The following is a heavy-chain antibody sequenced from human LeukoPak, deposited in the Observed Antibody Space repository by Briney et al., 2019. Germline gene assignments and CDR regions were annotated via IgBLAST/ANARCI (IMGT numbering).Heavy chain of an antibody. CDR3: ARVSFTTAYGSGLNAFDI. D-gene: IGHD3-10*01. Sequence: GESLKISCKGSGYSFTSYWIGWVRQMPGKGLEWMGIIYPGDSDTRYSPSFQGQVTISADKSVSTAYLQWSSLKASDTAMYYCARVSFTTAYGSGLNAFDIWGQGTMVTVSS. CDR1: GYSFTSYW. CDR2: IYPGDSDT. V-gene: IGHV5-51*01. J-gene: IGHJ3*02.